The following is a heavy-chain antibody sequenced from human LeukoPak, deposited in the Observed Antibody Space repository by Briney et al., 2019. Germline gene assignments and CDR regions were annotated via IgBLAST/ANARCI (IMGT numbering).Heavy chain of an antibody. CDR2: ISGNGDRT. V-gene: IGHV3-64*02. J-gene: IGHJ5*02. Sequence: PGGSLRLSCVASGFTFSSYWMHWVRQAPGQGLEYVSSISGNGDRTYYGDSVTGRLTIFRDNSKNTLFLQMGSLGPDDTALYYCAKDSGKTEGWFDPWGQGTLVTVSS. CDR3: AKDSGKTEGWFDP. D-gene: IGHD6-25*01. CDR1: GFTFSSYW.